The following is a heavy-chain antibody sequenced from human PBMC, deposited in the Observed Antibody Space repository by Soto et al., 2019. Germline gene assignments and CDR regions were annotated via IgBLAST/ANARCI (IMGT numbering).Heavy chain of an antibody. CDR1: GYTFTSYG. CDR2: ISAYNGST. D-gene: IGHD5-12*01. J-gene: IGHJ3*02. Sequence: GASVKVSCKAAGYTFTSYGISWVRQAPGQEFEWMGWISAYNGSTNYEQKLQGRVTMTTDTSTSTAYLELRSLRSDDTAVYYCSNSLVATDDFDIWGEGTMVTLSS. CDR3: SNSLVATDDFDI. V-gene: IGHV1-18*01.